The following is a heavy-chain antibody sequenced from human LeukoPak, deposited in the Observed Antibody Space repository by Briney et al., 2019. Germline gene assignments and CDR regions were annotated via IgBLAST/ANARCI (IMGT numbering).Heavy chain of an antibody. CDR1: GGSISSYY. V-gene: IGHV4-4*07. D-gene: IGHD1-26*01. CDR2: IYTSGST. Sequence: SETLSLTCTVSGGSISSYYWSWIRQPAGKGLEWIGRIYTSGSTNYIASLKSRVSMSVDTSKNQFSLKLSSVTAADTAVFYCARENSGSYREFDYWGQGTLVTVSS. CDR3: ARENSGSYREFDY. J-gene: IGHJ4*02.